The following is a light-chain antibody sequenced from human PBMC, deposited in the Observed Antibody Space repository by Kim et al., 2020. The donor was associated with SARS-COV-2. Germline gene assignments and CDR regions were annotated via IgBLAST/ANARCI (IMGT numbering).Light chain of an antibody. CDR2: KAS. V-gene: IGKV1-5*03. CDR3: KKYHGYST. J-gene: IGKJ1*01. Sequence: DIQMTQSPSTLSASVGDSVTLTCRASQRISSWLAWYQQKPGKAPKLLIYKASSLESGVPSRFSGSGSGTEFTLTITSLQPDDFATYNCKKYHGYSTFGEGTKMGIK. CDR1: QRISSW.